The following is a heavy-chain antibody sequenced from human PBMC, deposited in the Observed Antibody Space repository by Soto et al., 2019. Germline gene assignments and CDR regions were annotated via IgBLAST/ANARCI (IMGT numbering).Heavy chain of an antibody. Sequence: VGSLWLSCAASGFTFSSYAMSWVRQAPGKGLEWVSAISGSGGSTYYADSVKGRFTISRDNSKNTLYLQMNSLRAEDTAVYYCAKDGRYYDCFDPWGQGTLVTVSS. V-gene: IGHV3-23*01. J-gene: IGHJ5*02. CDR1: GFTFSSYA. D-gene: IGHD3-3*01. CDR2: ISGSGGST. CDR3: AKDGRYYDCFDP.